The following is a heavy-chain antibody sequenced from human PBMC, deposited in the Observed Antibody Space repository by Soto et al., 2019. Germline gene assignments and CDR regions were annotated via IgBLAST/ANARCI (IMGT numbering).Heavy chain of an antibody. V-gene: IGHV4-4*02. J-gene: IGHJ5*01. CDR1: GGSVRAPDW. D-gene: IGHD1-1*01. Sequence: SETLSLTCTLSGGSVRAPDWWNWVRQSPDKGLEWIAEVHISGHSNYNPSLRSRVSVSIDSSKNQYYLNLNSVTAADTAIYYCARVRQGCSANNCYFDPWGQGTQVTVSS. CDR2: VHISGHS. CDR3: ARVRQGCSANNCYFDP.